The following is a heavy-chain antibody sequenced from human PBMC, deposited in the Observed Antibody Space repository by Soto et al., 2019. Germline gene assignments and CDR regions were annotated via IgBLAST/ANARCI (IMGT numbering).Heavy chain of an antibody. Sequence: PGGSLRLSCAASGFTFSSYAMSWVRQAPGKGLEWVSAISGSGGSTYYADYVKGRFTISRDNSKNTLYLQMNSLRAEDTDVYYCAKLGTVYDYIWGSYRPTIHDNWFDPWGQGTLVTVSS. V-gene: IGHV3-23*01. CDR2: ISGSGGST. CDR1: GFTFSSYA. CDR3: AKLGTVYDYIWGSYRPTIHDNWFDP. D-gene: IGHD3-16*02. J-gene: IGHJ5*02.